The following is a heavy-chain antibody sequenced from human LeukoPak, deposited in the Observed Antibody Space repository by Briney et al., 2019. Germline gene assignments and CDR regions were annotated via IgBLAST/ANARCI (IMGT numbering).Heavy chain of an antibody. CDR3: ARDSGTTGEVKFDP. D-gene: IGHD3-10*01. V-gene: IGHV4-28*03. J-gene: IGHJ5*02. Sequence: SETLSLTCAVSGYSISSSNWWGWIRQPPGKGLEWIGYIYYSGSTNYNPSLKSRVTMSVDTSKNQFSLKLSSVTAADTAVYYCARDSGTTGEVKFDPWGQGTLVTVSS. CDR2: IYYSGST. CDR1: GYSISSSNW.